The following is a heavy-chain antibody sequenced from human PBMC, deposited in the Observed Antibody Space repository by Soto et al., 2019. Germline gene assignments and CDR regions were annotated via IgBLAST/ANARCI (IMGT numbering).Heavy chain of an antibody. D-gene: IGHD3-10*01. V-gene: IGHV3-48*03. J-gene: IGHJ4*02. Sequence: EVQLLESGGGLVQPGGSLRLSCGVSGFTFNDFEMNWVRQAPGKGLEWLAYIDGSGTTKKYADSVRGRFTISRDNPNYSLFLQMSSLCAADTAIYYCARGFGRFNYWGEGTLVSVSS. CDR3: ARGFGRFNY. CDR2: IDGSGTTK. CDR1: GFTFNDFE.